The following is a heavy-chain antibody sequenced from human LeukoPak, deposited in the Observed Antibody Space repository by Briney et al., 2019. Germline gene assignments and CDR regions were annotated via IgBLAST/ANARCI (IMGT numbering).Heavy chain of an antibody. CDR2: INWNSGDV. D-gene: IGHD1-1*01. J-gene: IGHJ6*03. V-gene: IGHV3-9*01. Sequence: SLRLSCAASGFTFDDYAMHWVRQAPGKGLEWVSGINWNSGDVGYADSVKGRFTISRDNAKNSLYLQMNSLRAEDTALYYCAKDGTPTTGYMDVWGKGTTVTVSS. CDR3: AKDGTPTTGYMDV. CDR1: GFTFDDYA.